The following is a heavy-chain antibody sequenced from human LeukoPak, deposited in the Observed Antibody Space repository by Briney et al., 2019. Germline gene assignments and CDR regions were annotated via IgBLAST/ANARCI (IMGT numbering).Heavy chain of an antibody. CDR2: IYYRVTS. D-gene: IGHD3-10*01. J-gene: IGHJ4*02. V-gene: IGHV4-59*01. CDR1: GDSISTYY. CDR3: ARAVGGDGSGSL. Sequence: SETLSLTCSVSGDSISTYYWSWIRQPPGKGLEWIGYIYYRVTSDYNPSLKSRVTMSVDMSTRQISLKLSSVTAADTAVYYCARAVGGDGSGSLWGPGTLVTVSS.